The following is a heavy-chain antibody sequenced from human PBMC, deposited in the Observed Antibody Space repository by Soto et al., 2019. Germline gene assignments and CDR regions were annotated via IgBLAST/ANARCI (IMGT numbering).Heavy chain of an antibody. CDR1: GVSIRSYY. J-gene: IGHJ5*02. Sequence: SETLSLTCTVSGVSIRSYYWSWVRQSAGKGLEWIGRIYVSEINNYNPSLRSRVTMSEDTSKNQLSLTLTSVTAADTAIYYCARAAKFGELYHWGQGTPVTVS. D-gene: IGHD3-10*02. CDR3: ARAAKFGELYH. V-gene: IGHV4-4*07. CDR2: IYVSEIN.